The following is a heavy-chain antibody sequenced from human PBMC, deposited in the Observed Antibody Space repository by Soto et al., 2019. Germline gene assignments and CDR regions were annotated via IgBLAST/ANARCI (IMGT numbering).Heavy chain of an antibody. V-gene: IGHV1-69*06. Sequence: QVQLVQSGAEVKKPGSSVTVSCTASGGTFSSYAISWVRQAPGHALEWMGGISPILGTANYAQKSQGRGTITADKSTSTAYMELSSLRSEDTAEYYCARGAGVLRYYGMDVWGQGTTVTVSS. J-gene: IGHJ6*02. CDR2: ISPILGTA. CDR1: GGTFSSYA. CDR3: ARGAGVLRYYGMDV. D-gene: IGHD3-10*01.